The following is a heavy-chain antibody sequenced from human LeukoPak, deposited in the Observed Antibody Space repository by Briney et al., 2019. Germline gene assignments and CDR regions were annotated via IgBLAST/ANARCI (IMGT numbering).Heavy chain of an antibody. D-gene: IGHD1-26*01. CDR2: ISGRGSTV. CDR1: GFTFSDFS. J-gene: IGHJ4*02. V-gene: IGHV3-48*04. CDR3: ARDEVGAPPIDY. Sequence: PGGSLRLSCAASGFTFSDFSINWVRQAPGRGLEWVSYISGRGSTVVYADSVKGRFTISRDNAKNTLYLHMNSLRAEDTAVYYCARDEVGAPPIDYWGQGTLVTVSS.